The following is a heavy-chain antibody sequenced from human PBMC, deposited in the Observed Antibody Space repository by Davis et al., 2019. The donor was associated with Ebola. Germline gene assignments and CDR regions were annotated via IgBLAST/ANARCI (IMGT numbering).Heavy chain of an antibody. V-gene: IGHV3-30*04. CDR3: ARSQWLVLNY. CDR2: ISYNGWDT. J-gene: IGHJ4*02. CDR1: GFTFSDYA. D-gene: IGHD6-19*01. Sequence: GESLKISCAASGFTFSDYAMHWVRQAPGKGLEWVAFISYNGWDTFYADSVKGRFTISRDNSKNTLFLQMNSLRAEDTSVYYCARSQWLVLNYWGQGTLVTVSS.